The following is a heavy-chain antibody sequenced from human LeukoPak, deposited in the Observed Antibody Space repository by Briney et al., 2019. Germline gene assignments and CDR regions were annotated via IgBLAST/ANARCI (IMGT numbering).Heavy chain of an antibody. Sequence: SETLSLTCTVSGGSISSTSYYWGWIRQPPGKGLEWIGYIYYSGSTNYNPSLKSRVTISVDTSKNQFSLRLSSVTAADTAVYYCARVTGYVMEDYFDYWGQGTLVTVSS. V-gene: IGHV4-61*05. CDR2: IYYSGST. CDR3: ARVTGYVMEDYFDY. J-gene: IGHJ4*02. D-gene: IGHD6-13*01. CDR1: GGSISSTSYY.